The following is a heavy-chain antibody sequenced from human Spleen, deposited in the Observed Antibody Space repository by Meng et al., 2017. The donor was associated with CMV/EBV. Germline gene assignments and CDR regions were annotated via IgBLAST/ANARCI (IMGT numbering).Heavy chain of an antibody. CDR3: ARVKGTTGPAYYFDY. CDR2: IYHSGTT. Sequence: GSLRLSCSVSGFPIRAGYYWGWVRQPPGKGLEWIASIYHSGTTYYNPTLKSRVTISVDTSSSLFSLKLSSVTAADTAVYYCARVKGTTGPAYYFDYWGQGTLVTVSS. D-gene: IGHD2-8*02. CDR1: GFPIRAGYY. J-gene: IGHJ4*02. V-gene: IGHV4-38-2*02.